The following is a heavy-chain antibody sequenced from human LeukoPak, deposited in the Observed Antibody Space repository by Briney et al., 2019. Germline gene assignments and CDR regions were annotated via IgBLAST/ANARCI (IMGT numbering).Heavy chain of an antibody. J-gene: IGHJ6*02. CDR1: GFTFSNYA. CDR2: ISSSGSST. V-gene: IGHV3-23*01. D-gene: IGHD3-10*02. Sequence: PGGSLRLSCAASGFTFSNYAMSWVRQAPGKGLEWVSAISSSGSSTYYADSLKGRFTISRDNAKDSLYLQMNSLRAEDTAVYYCARDVRSLMDVWGQGTTVTVS. CDR3: ARDVRSLMDV.